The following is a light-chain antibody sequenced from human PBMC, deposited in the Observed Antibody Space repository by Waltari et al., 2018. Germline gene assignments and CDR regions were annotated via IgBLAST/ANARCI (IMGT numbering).Light chain of an antibody. CDR3: QQYNKWPLT. J-gene: IGKJ4*01. V-gene: IGKV3-15*01. CDR2: DAS. CDR1: QNANSD. Sequence: EVILTQSPATLSVSPGASATLSCRASQNANSDLAWYLQKPGQPPRLLFYDASSRAAGVPARFSGSGSGTEFTLTITSLQSEDVAVFLCQQYNKWPLTFGGGTKVGIK.